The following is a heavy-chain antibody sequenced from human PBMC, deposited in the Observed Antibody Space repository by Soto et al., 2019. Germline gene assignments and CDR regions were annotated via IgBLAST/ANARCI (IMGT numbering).Heavy chain of an antibody. CDR1: GFSFSTFA. D-gene: IGHD2-2*01. Sequence: EVRLLESGGDLVQPGGSLRLSCAASGFSFSTFAMSWVRQAPGKGLEWVSTISTSGGSTYYADSVKGRFTIARDNSKNTLYLQLNSLGAEDTAVYYCAKAARSSTSWSNFAFWGQGTLVTVSS. V-gene: IGHV3-23*01. CDR2: ISTSGGST. J-gene: IGHJ4*02. CDR3: AKAARSSTSWSNFAF.